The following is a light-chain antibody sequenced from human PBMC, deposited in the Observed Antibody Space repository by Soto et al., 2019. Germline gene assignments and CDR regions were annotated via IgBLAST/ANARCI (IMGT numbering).Light chain of an antibody. J-gene: IGLJ2*01. CDR1: SSDVGSYNL. V-gene: IGLV2-23*02. CDR2: EVS. Sequence: QSALTQPASVSGSPGQSITISCTGTSSDVGSYNLVSWYQQHPGKAPKLMIYEVSKRPSGVSNRFSGSKSSNTASLTISGLQAEDEADYCCCSYAGSSTLVFGGGTKLTVL. CDR3: CSYAGSSTLV.